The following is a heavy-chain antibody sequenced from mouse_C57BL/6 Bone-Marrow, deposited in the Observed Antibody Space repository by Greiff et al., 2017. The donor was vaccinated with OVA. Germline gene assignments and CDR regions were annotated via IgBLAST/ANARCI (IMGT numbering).Heavy chain of an antibody. CDR1: GFTFSDFY. CDR2: SRHKANDYTT. CDR3: ARDRHGYARDY. V-gene: IGHV7-1*01. J-gene: IGHJ4*01. Sequence: EVQLVESGGGLVQSGRSLRLSCAASGFTFSDFYLEWVRQAPGKGLEWIAASRHKANDYTTEYSASVKGRFIVSRATSQSILYLQMMTLRAEDTAIYFCARDRHGYARDYWGQGTSVTVSS. D-gene: IGHD3-1*01.